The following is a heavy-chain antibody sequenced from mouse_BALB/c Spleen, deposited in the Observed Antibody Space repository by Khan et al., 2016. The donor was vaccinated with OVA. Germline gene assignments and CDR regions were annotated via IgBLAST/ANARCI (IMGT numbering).Heavy chain of an antibody. D-gene: IGHD6-1*01. J-gene: IGHJ2*01. CDR2: INPHIGET. CDR1: GYSFTSYF. CDR3: RRSDRSDLDY. Sequence: EVQLVESGPELVRPGASVKISCKASGYSFTSYFMHWVMQSPGKSLEWIGRINPHIGETFYNQRFKDKATLTVDESSSTAHMQLRSLASEDSAVYYCRRSDRSDLDYWGQGTTLTVSS. V-gene: IGHV1-20*02.